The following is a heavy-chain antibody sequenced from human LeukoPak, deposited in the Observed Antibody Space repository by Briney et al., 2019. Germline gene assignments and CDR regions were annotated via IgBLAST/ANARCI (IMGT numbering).Heavy chain of an antibody. D-gene: IGHD3-10*01. V-gene: IGHV1-18*01. CDR3: ARSMVRGFYFGMDV. CDR1: GYTFTSYG. CDR2: ISAYNGNT. Sequence: ASGKLSCKASGYTFTSYGISWVRQAPGQGLEWMGWISAYNGNTNYAQKLQGRVTMTTDTSTSTAYMELRSLRSDDTAVYYCARSMVRGFYFGMDVWGQGTTVTVSS. J-gene: IGHJ6*02.